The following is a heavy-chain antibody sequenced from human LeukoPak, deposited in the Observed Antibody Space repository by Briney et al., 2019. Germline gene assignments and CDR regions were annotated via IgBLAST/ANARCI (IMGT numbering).Heavy chain of an antibody. Sequence: GGSLRLSCAASGFTFSSYAMSWVRQAPGKGLEWVSAISGSGGSTYYADSVKGRFTISRDNAKNSLYLQMNSLRAEDTAVYYCARERNSLYYYDSSGYSTHRQGPFDYWGQGTLVTVSS. D-gene: IGHD3-22*01. J-gene: IGHJ4*02. V-gene: IGHV3-23*01. CDR1: GFTFSSYA. CDR2: ISGSGGST. CDR3: ARERNSLYYYDSSGYSTHRQGPFDY.